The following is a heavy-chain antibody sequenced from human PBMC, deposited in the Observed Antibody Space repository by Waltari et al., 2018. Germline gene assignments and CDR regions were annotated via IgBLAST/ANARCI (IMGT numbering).Heavy chain of an antibody. D-gene: IGHD2-15*01. V-gene: IGHV1-69*12. CDR3: ARGEDTSVDY. CDR1: GGPFSSHA. J-gene: IGHJ4*02. CDR2: IIPIFGPA. Sequence: QVHLVQSGAEGKKPGSSVTVSCTLSGGPFSSHAISWVRQAPGQGLEWMGGIIPIFGPANYAQKFQGRVTITANESTSTVYMELSSLRSEDTAVYYCARGEDTSVDYWGQGTLVTVSS.